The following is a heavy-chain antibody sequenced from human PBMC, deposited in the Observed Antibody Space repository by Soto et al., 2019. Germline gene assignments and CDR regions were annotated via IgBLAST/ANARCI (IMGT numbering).Heavy chain of an antibody. CDR3: ARSMACSRTIDY. CDR2: ISGSGGST. J-gene: IGHJ4*02. Sequence: GGSLRLSCAASGFTFSSYAMSWVRQAPGKGLEWVSAISGSGGSTYYADSVKGRFTISRDNSKNTLYLQMNSLRAEDTAVYYCARSMACSRTIDYWGQGTLVTVSS. D-gene: IGHD2-15*01. V-gene: IGHV3-23*01. CDR1: GFTFSSYA.